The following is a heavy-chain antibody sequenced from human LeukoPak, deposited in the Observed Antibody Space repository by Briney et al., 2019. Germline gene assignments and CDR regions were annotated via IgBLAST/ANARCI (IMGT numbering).Heavy chain of an antibody. J-gene: IGHJ5*02. CDR3: ARDDCSTSSCQKHQNWFDP. V-gene: IGHV3-21*01. D-gene: IGHD2-2*01. CDR1: GFTFSTYW. Sequence: GGSLRLSCAASGFTFSTYWMSWVRQAPGKGLEWVSSISSSSYIYYADSVKGRFTISRDNAKNSLYLQMNSLRAEDTAVYYCARDDCSTSSCQKHQNWFDPWGQGTLVTVSS. CDR2: ISSSSYI.